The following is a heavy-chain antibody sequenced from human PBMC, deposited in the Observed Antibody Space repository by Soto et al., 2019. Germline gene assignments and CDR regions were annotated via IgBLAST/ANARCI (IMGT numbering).Heavy chain of an antibody. Sequence: QERLVQSGAEVRKPGSSVKVSCKVTGGTSTRYAINWVRQAPGQGLEWMGGIVPMFRTSKYAQKFQGRVTITADTSTNIAYMELRSLRSEDTAVYYCNRGSEYDFSSGYLWGEGTLVSVSS. CDR1: GGTSTRYA. V-gene: IGHV1-69*06. CDR3: NRGSEYDFSSGYL. D-gene: IGHD3-3*01. CDR2: IVPMFRTS. J-gene: IGHJ4*02.